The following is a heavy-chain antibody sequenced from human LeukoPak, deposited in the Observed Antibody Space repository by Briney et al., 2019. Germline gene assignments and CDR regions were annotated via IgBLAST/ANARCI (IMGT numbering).Heavy chain of an antibody. CDR1: GITFSSYA. V-gene: IGHV3-23*01. Sequence: PGGSLRLCCAASGITFSSYAMTWVRQAPGKGLDWVSGISVSGANTYYADSVKGRFTISRDNSKDTLYLQMNSLRADDTAIYYCAKLGGPYNWDYAGLNYMDVWGKGTTFTVSS. CDR3: AKLGGPYNWDYAGLNYMDV. CDR2: ISVSGANT. D-gene: IGHD1-7*01. J-gene: IGHJ6*03.